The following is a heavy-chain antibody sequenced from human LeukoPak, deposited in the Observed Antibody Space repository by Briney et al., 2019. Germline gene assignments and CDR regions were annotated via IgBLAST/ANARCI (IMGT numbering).Heavy chain of an antibody. J-gene: IGHJ4*02. CDR1: GGSISSYY. V-gene: IGHV4-59*08. CDR3: ASLFATRTFDY. Sequence: SETLSLTCTVSGGSISSYYWSWIRQPPGKGLEWIGYIHYRGSTNYNPSLKSRVTISVDTSKNQFSLKLSSATAADTAVYYCASLFATRTFDYWGQGTLVSVSS. CDR2: IHYRGST. D-gene: IGHD2-21*01.